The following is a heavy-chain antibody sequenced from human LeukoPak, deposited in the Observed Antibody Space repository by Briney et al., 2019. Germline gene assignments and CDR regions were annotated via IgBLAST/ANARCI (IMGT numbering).Heavy chain of an antibody. J-gene: IGHJ4*02. CDR2: INPSGGRT. V-gene: IGHV1-46*01. CDR3: ASLRSGVYEGFDY. D-gene: IGHD3-3*01. Sequence: ASVRVSCKASGYTFTSYYMHWERHAPGQGLEWMGIINPSGGRTSYAQKFQGRVTMTRDTSTGTVYMELSSLRSEDTAVYYCASLRSGVYEGFDYWGQGRLVTVSS. CDR1: GYTFTSYY.